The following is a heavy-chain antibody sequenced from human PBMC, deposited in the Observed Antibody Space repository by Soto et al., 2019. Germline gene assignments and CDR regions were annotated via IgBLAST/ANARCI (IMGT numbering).Heavy chain of an antibody. CDR3: ARDIGATTAFDI. CDR1: GFTVSSNY. CDR2: IYSVGST. V-gene: IGHV3-53*01. J-gene: IGHJ3*02. Sequence: GGSLRLSCAASGFTVSSNYMSWVRQAPGKGLEWVSVIYSVGSTYYADSVKGRFTISRDNSKNTLYLQMNSLRAEETAVYYCARDIGATTAFDIWGQGTMVTVSS. D-gene: IGHD1-7*01.